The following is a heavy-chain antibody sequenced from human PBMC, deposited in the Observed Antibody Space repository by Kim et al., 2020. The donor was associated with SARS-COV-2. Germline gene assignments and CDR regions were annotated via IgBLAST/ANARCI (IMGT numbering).Heavy chain of an antibody. CDR1: GFTFSNYS. J-gene: IGHJ4*02. Sequence: GGSLRLSCIASGFTFSNYSMHWVRQAPGKGLEWVAIVSYEGRNTYYSTSVKGRFTISRDNSKNTVFLQMNSLTTEDTALYYCVKEAGFTMIIVDYYFDYWGQGTLVTVSS. CDR2: VSYEGRNT. V-gene: IGHV3-30*18. CDR3: VKEAGFTMIIVDYYFDY. D-gene: IGHD3-22*01.